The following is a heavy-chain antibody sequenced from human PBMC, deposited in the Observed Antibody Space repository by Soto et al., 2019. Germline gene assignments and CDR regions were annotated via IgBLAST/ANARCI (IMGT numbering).Heavy chain of an antibody. Sequence: ASVNVSCKXSGYTFTAYYMSWVRQAPGQGLEWMGIINPSGGSTTYAQKFQGRVTMTRDTSTNTVYMELSRLRSGDTAVFYCARGRYDSNGNFVAYFDFWGQGTVVTVSS. CDR3: ARGRYDSNGNFVAYFDF. J-gene: IGHJ4*02. D-gene: IGHD3-22*01. CDR2: INPSGGST. CDR1: GYTFTAYY. V-gene: IGHV1-46*01.